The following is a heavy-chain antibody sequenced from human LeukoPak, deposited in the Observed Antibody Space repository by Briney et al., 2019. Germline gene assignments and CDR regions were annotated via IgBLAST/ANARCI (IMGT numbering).Heavy chain of an antibody. D-gene: IGHD3-9*01. V-gene: IGHV3-23*01. CDR3: AKADYDILTGYYRPHFDY. CDR1: GFTFSSYA. J-gene: IGHJ4*02. CDR2: ISGSGGST. Sequence: GGSLRLSCAASGFTFSSYAMSWVRQAPGKGLEWVSAISGSGGSTYYADSVKGRFTISGDNSKNTLYLQMNSLRAEDTAVYYCAKADYDILTGYYRPHFDYWGQGTLVTVSS.